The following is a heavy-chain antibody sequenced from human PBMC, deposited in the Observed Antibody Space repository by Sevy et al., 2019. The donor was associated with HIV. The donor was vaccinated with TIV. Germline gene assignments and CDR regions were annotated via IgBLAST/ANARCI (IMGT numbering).Heavy chain of an antibody. CDR2: ASRSGST. CDR1: GGSFSDNY. Sequence: SETLSLTCAVYGGSFSDNYWTWIRQIPGRGLEWIGEASRSGSTNYNPSLGSRVTMSLDTSTNQFSLKLTSMTAADAAVYYCARSISSVVSGPVGLFFRLYSGWLDPWGQGILVTVSS. V-gene: IGHV4-34*01. D-gene: IGHD2-15*01. J-gene: IGHJ5*02. CDR3: ARSISSVVSGPVGLFFRLYSGWLDP.